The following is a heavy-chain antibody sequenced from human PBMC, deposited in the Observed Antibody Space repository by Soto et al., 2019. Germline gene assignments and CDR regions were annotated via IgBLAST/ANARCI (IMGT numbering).Heavy chain of an antibody. CDR3: ARGLLVNWLYYGMDV. V-gene: IGHV4-39*07. J-gene: IGHJ6*02. CDR2: IYYTGST. CDR1: GGSISSSSYY. Sequence: SETLSITCTVSGGSISSSSYYWGWFRQPPGKGLEWIGSIYYTGSTNYNPSLKSRVTISVDTSKNQFSLKLSSVTAADTATYYCARGLLVNWLYYGMDVWGQGTTVTVSS. D-gene: IGHD3-9*01.